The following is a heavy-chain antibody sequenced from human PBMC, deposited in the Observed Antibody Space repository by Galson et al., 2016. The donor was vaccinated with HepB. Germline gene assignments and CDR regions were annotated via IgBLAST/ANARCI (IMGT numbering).Heavy chain of an antibody. CDR3: ARVPYYYPSGSLSRKSKSMDV. D-gene: IGHD3-10*01. CDR1: GGSISSTSDY. V-gene: IGHV4-39*07. CDR2: IYYSGST. J-gene: IGHJ6*02. Sequence: SETLSLTCTVSGGSISSTSDYWGWIRQPPGKGLEWIGSIYYSGSTHDNPSLKSRVTMSVDTSKKQFSLKLSSVPAADTAVYYCARVPYYYPSGSLSRKSKSMDVWGQGTTVTVSS.